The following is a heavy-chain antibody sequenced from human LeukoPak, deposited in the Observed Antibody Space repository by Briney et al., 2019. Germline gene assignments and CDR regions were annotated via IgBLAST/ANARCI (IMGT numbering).Heavy chain of an antibody. V-gene: IGHV3-53*01. CDR1: GFTVSSNY. J-gene: IGHJ4*02. Sequence: GGSLRLSCVPSGFTVSSNYMSWVRQAPGKGLEWVSLIYNSGSTYYTDSVKGRFTISRDNSKNTLYLQMNSLRAEDTAVYYCAKDGGYVSGFDYWGQGTLVTVSS. CDR3: AKDGGYVSGFDY. CDR2: IYNSGST. D-gene: IGHD5-12*01.